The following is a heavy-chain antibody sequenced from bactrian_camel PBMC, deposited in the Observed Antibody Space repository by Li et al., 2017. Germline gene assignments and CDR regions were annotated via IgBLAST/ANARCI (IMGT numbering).Heavy chain of an antibody. Sequence: HVQLVESGGGSVQAGGSLRLSCAVSGFSYNTYCMAWFRQAPGKEREGVATMYAATGSTAYADSVTGRFTISRDNAKKTLFLQMNSLTPEDSAMYYCAADWGEYSGSFCYQQEPYNYWGQGTQVTVS. J-gene: IGHJ4*01. V-gene: IGHV3S1*01. CDR1: GFSYNTYC. D-gene: IGHD5*01. CDR2: MYAATGST. CDR3: AADWGEYSGSFCYQQEPYNY.